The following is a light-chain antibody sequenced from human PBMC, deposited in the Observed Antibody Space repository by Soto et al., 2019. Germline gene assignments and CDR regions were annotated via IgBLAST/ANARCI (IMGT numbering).Light chain of an antibody. CDR1: QSVGNW. Sequence: DIQMTQSPSTLSASVGDRVTITCRASQSVGNWLAWYQQKPGKAPKLLIYGASSLGSGVPSRFSGSGSGTDFSLSISSLQPDDFATYYCQQYSLYRTFGQGTKVEIK. CDR3: QQYSLYRT. CDR2: GAS. J-gene: IGKJ1*01. V-gene: IGKV1-5*01.